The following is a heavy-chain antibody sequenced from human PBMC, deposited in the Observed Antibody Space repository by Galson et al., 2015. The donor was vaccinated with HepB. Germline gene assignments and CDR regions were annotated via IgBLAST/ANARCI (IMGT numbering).Heavy chain of an antibody. D-gene: IGHD2-2*01. CDR3: SSANVYYSDY. CDR1: GFTFSNYD. Sequence: SLRLSCAASGFTFSNYDMSWVRQAPGKGLEWVSGISGSGGITYYADSVKGRFTISRDNSKNTLYLQMNGLRAEDTATYYCSSANVYYSDYWGQGTLVTVSS. J-gene: IGHJ4*02. V-gene: IGHV3-23*01. CDR2: ISGSGGIT.